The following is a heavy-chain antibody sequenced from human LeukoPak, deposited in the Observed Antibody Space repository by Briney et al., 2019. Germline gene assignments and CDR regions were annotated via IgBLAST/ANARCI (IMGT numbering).Heavy chain of an antibody. D-gene: IGHD2-15*01. CDR3: ARVGGFGSLYYFDY. CDR2: ISSSSSYI. V-gene: IGHV3-21*04. J-gene: IGHJ4*02. Sequence: PGGSLRLSCAASGFTFSSYAMNWVRQAPGKGLEWVSSISSSSSYIYYADSVKGRFTISRDNAKNSLYLQMNSLRAEDTAVYYCARVGGFGSLYYFDYWGQGTLVAVSS. CDR1: GFTFSSYA.